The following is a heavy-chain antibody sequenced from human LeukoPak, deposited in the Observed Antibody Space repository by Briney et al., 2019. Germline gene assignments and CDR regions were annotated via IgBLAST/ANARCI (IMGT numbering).Heavy chain of an antibody. J-gene: IGHJ1*01. CDR1: GFTFSDYY. Sequence: PGGSLRLSCAASGFTFSDYYMSWIRQAPGKGLEWVSYISSSGSTIYYADSVKGRFTISRDNAKNSLYLQMNSLRAEDTAVYYCARTPRASGYISVYFQHWGQGTLVTVSS. CDR3: ARTPRASGYISVYFQH. CDR2: ISSSGSTI. D-gene: IGHD3-22*01. V-gene: IGHV3-11*04.